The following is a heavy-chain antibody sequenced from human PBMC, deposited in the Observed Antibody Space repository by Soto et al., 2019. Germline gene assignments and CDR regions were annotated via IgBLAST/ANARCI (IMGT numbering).Heavy chain of an antibody. Sequence: SVKVSCNASGGTFSGYAICWVRQAPGQGLEWMGGMMPICGTGNYAQKFQGRVTITADESTSTAYMELSSLRSEDTAVYYCARDRCSGYERGYNWFDPWGQGTLVTVSS. J-gene: IGHJ5*02. CDR1: GGTFSGYA. CDR3: ARDRCSGYERGYNWFDP. CDR2: MMPICGTG. D-gene: IGHD5-12*01. V-gene: IGHV1-69*13.